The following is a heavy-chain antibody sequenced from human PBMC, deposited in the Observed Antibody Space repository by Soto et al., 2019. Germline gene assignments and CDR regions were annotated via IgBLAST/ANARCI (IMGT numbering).Heavy chain of an antibody. V-gene: IGHV1-69*01. CDR2: VIPTLATA. CDR3: ASDYGEIDAFDI. J-gene: IGHJ3*02. CDR1: GGPFNNHA. D-gene: IGHD4-17*01. Sequence: QVQLVQSGAEVKKPGSSVKVSCKTSGGPFNNHAINWVRQAPGQGLEWVGLVIPTLATADYAQKSQGRVTMTPDEVTNTAYMELSSLRSDDTRVYYCASDYGEIDAFDIWGQGTLVTVSS.